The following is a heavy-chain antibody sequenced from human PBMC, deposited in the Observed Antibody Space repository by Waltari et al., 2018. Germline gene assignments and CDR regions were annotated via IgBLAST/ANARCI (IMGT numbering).Heavy chain of an antibody. CDR3: ASKRGRTTVTTTALDY. V-gene: IGHV4-34*01. J-gene: IGHJ4*02. D-gene: IGHD4-17*01. Sequence: QVQLQQWGAGLLKPSETLSLTCAVYGGSFSGYYWSWIRQPPGTGLGWIGEINHSGSTNYIPSLKSRVTISVDTSKNQFSLKLSSVTAADTAVYYCASKRGRTTVTTTALDYWGQGTLVTVSS. CDR2: INHSGST. CDR1: GGSFSGYY.